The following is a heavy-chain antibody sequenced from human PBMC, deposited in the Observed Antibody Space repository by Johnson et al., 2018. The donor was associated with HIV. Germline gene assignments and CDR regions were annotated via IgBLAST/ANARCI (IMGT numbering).Heavy chain of an antibody. CDR2: INWNGGST. J-gene: IGHJ3*02. CDR1: GFTFDDYG. CDR3: AREVEITMVQGVIIGDAFDI. V-gene: IGHV3-20*04. Sequence: MQLVESGGGVVRPGGSLRVSCAASGFTFDDYGMSWVRQAPGKGLEWVSGINWNGGSTDYADSVKGRFTISRDNAKNSLYLQMNSLRAEDTALYYCAREVEITMVQGVIIGDAFDIWGQGTMVTVSS. D-gene: IGHD3-10*01.